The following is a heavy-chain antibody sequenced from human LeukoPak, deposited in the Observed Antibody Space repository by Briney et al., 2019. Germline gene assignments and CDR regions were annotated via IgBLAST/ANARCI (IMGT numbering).Heavy chain of an antibody. Sequence: GGSLRLSCAASGITISNYGVHWVRQAPGKGLEWLAVISYDGLNKNYADSVKGRFTISRDNSKNTLYLQMNSLRPEDTSVYYCARSPTSWYFDYWGQGTLVTVSS. D-gene: IGHD2-2*01. CDR2: ISYDGLNK. V-gene: IGHV3-30*03. J-gene: IGHJ4*02. CDR3: ARSPTSWYFDY. CDR1: GITISNYG.